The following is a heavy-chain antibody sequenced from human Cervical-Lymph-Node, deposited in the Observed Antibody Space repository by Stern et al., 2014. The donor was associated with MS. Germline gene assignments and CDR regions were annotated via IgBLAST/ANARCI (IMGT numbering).Heavy chain of an antibody. CDR1: GYTFTSYG. J-gene: IGHJ6*02. V-gene: IGHV1-18*01. D-gene: IGHD3-3*01. Sequence: QVQLMQSGAEVKKPGASVKVSCKASGYTFTSYGISWVRQAPGQGLEWMGWXTAYNGHTNYDQKLQGRVTMTTDPSTSTAYMELRSLRSDDTAVYYCARDQDYDFWSGSHYYYGMDVWXQGTTVTVSS. CDR3: ARDQDYDFWSGSHYYYGMDV. CDR2: XTAYNGHT.